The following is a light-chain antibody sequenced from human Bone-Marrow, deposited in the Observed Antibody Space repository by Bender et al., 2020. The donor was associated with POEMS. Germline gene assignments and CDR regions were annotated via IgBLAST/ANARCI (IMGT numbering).Light chain of an antibody. CDR1: SGDVGAYDV. J-gene: IGLJ2*01. CDR3: SSYAGSNNML. V-gene: IGLV2-14*02. CDR2: EGT. Sequence: QSALTQPASVSGSPGQSITISCTGASGDVGAYDVVSWFQHHPGQAPRLIIYEGTKRPSGVSDRFSGSKSGNTASLTVSGLQAEDEADYYCSSYAGSNNMLFGGGTKLTVL.